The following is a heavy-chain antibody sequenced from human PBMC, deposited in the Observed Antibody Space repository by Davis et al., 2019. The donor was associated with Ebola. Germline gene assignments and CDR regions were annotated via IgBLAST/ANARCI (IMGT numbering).Heavy chain of an antibody. Sequence: GESLKISCAASGFTFSNYAMSWVRQAPGKGPEWVSSIISGGGTYYADSVKGRFTTSRDNSKNMLYLQMNSLRAEDTAVYYCARVSLFLGVEQETVSDLRDYWGQGTLVTVSS. J-gene: IGHJ4*02. D-gene: IGHD2-21*01. V-gene: IGHV3-23*01. CDR3: ARVSLFLGVEQETVSDLRDY. CDR2: IISGGGT. CDR1: GFTFSNYA.